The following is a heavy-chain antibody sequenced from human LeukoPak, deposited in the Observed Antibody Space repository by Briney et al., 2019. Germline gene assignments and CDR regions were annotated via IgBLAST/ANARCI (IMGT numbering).Heavy chain of an antibody. J-gene: IGHJ4*02. V-gene: IGHV4-4*02. Sequence: SGTLSLTCAVSGGSISSNNWWSWVRQPPGKGLEWIGEIYHRGNTNYNPSLKSRVTTSVDMSKNQFSLKLSSVTAADTAVYYCARRKDHGDNWPSDYWGQGTLVTVSS. CDR1: GGSISSNNW. D-gene: IGHD4-23*01. CDR2: IYHRGNT. CDR3: ARRKDHGDNWPSDY.